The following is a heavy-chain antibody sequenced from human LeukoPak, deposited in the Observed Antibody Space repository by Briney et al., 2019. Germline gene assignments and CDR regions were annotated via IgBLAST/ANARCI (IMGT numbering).Heavy chain of an antibody. J-gene: IGHJ4*02. CDR1: GFTFKIYT. CDR3: VATLTVFGVVSTIE. V-gene: IGHV3-23*01. Sequence: GGSLRLSCAAFGFTFKIYTMNWVRQAPGKGLEWVSGINFSGDNRGDNTYYADSVRGRFSNSRDNSQNTVFLQMNSLRVEDTAAYYCVATLTVFGVVSTIEWGQGTLVTVSS. CDR2: INFSGDNRGDNT. D-gene: IGHD3-3*01.